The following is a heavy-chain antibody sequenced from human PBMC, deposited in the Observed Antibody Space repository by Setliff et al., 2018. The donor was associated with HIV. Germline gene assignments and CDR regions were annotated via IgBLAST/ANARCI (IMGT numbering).Heavy chain of an antibody. D-gene: IGHD3-22*01. CDR1: GYTFTTYD. V-gene: IGHV1-8*02. J-gene: IGHJ4*02. CDR2: MNPNSGNT. CDR3: AKDMNRGGYSDSSPHDF. Sequence: ASVKVSCKASGYTFTTYDINWVRQATGQGLEWMGWMNPNSGNTGYTQMFRGRVTMTRDTSTSTVYMELSGLRSEDTAVYYCAKDMNRGGYSDSSPHDFWGQGTLVTVSS.